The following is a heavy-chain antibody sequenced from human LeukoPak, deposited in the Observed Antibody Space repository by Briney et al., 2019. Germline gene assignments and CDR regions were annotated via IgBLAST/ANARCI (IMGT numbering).Heavy chain of an antibody. CDR3: ARDRVDSQGPAFDI. CDR1: GDPMRIHY. Sequence: ETLPHTCTVSGDPMRIHYWSWIRQPPGKVLERNGYISYSGSTNYNPSLKSRVTISVDTSKNQFSLKLSSVTAADTAVYYCARDRVDSQGPAFDIWGQGTMVTVSS. V-gene: IGHV4-59*11. J-gene: IGHJ3*02. CDR2: ISYSGST. D-gene: IGHD2-15*01.